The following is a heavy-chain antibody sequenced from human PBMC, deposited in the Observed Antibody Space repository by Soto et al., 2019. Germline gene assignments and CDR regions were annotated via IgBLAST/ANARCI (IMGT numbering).Heavy chain of an antibody. CDR3: VSPSPYCSSTSCQGAFDI. J-gene: IGHJ3*02. D-gene: IGHD2-2*01. V-gene: IGHV1-69*02. Sequence: SVKVSWKASGGSFSSYTISWVRQAPGQGLEWVGRIIPILGIANYAQKFQGRVTITADKSTSTAYMELSSLRSEDTAVYYCVSPSPYCSSTSCQGAFDIWGQGTMVTVSS. CDR2: IIPILGIA. CDR1: GGSFSSYT.